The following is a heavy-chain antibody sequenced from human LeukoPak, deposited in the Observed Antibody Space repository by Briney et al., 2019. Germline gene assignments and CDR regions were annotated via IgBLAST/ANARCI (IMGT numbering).Heavy chain of an antibody. CDR2: IKQDGSEK. J-gene: IGHJ5*02. CDR1: GFTFSSYW. CDR3: ARASPGYSIWFDP. D-gene: IGHD6-13*01. V-gene: IGHV3-7*01. Sequence: GGSLRLSCAASGFTFSSYWMSWVRQAPGKGLEWVANIKQDGSEKYYVDSVKGRFTISRDNAKNSLYLQMNSLRAEDTAVYYCARASPGYSIWFDPWGQGTLVTVSS.